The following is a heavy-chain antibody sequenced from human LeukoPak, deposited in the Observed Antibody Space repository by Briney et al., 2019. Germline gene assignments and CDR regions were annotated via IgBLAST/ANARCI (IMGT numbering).Heavy chain of an antibody. V-gene: IGHV4-30-2*01. CDR1: GGSISSGGYY. CDR3: AREVGATPDY. CDR2: IYHSGST. Sequence: PSETPSLTCTVSGGSISSGGYYWSWIRQPPGKGLEWIGYIYHSGSTYYNPSLKSRVTISVDRSKDQFSLKLSSVTAADTAVYYCAREVGATPDYWGQGTLVTVSS. J-gene: IGHJ4*02. D-gene: IGHD1-26*01.